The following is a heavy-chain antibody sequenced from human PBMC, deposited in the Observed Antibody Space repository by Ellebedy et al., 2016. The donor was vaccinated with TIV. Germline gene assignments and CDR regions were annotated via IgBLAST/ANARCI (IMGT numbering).Heavy chain of an antibody. J-gene: IGHJ5*02. CDR1: GVSVISTNFH. D-gene: IGHD3-10*01. V-gene: IGHV4-61*01. CDR3: ARGRAFDP. Sequence: MPGGSLRLSCTVSGVSVISTNFHWSWIRQPPGKGLEWIGCISHSGSTNYNPSLKSRVTISLDTSKNQFSLKLSSLTAADTAVYYCARGRAFDPWGQGTLVTVSS. CDR2: ISHSGST.